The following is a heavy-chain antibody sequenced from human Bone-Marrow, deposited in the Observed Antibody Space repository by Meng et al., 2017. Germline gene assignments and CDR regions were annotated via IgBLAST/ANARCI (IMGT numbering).Heavy chain of an antibody. J-gene: IGHJ4*02. D-gene: IGHD3-3*01. CDR2: IWHDGSNK. CDR3: VRDLGDGIWSGYRY. V-gene: IGHV3-33*01. Sequence: VVLVGSGGGGVQSGRSLTLPCAAFGFPFSSFAMNWVRQAPGKGLEWVSIIWHDGSNKYYADSVRGRFTISRDNSENTLYLQMNSLRAEDTAVYYCVRDLGDGIWSGYRYWGQGALVTVSS. CDR1: GFPFSSFA.